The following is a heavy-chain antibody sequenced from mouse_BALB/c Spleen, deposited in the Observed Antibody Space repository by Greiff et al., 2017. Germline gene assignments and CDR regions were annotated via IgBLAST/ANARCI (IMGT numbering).Heavy chain of an antibody. CDR1: GYTFTSYY. Sequence: VQLQQSGPELVKPGASVRISCKASGYTFTSYYIHWVKQRPGQGLEWIGWIYPGNVNTKYNEKFKGKATLTADKSSSTAYMQLSSLTSEDSAVYFCARYYYGSFYAMDYWGQGTSVTVSS. CDR3: ARYYYGSFYAMDY. J-gene: IGHJ4*01. V-gene: IGHV1S56*01. CDR2: IYPGNVNT. D-gene: IGHD1-1*01.